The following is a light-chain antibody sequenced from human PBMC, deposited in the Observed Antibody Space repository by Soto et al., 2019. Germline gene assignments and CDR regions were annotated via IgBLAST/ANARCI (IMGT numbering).Light chain of an antibody. J-gene: IGLJ1*01. CDR1: SSDVGRYIY. CDR2: DVS. V-gene: IGLV2-14*03. CDR3: NSYTSSSTHV. Sequence: QSALTQSASVSGSPGQSITISCTGTSSDVGRYIYVSWYQHLPGKAPKLMIYDVSNRPSGVSNRFSGSKSGNTASLTISGLQAEDEADYYCNSYTSSSTHVFGTGTQMTVL.